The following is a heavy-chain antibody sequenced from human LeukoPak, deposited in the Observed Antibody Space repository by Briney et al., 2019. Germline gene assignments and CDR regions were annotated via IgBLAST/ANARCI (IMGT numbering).Heavy chain of an antibody. D-gene: IGHD6-13*01. Sequence: GGSLRLSCAASGFTFSSYAMSWVRQAPGKGLEWVSAISGSGGSTYYADSVKGRFTISRDNSKNTLYLQMNSLRAEDTAVYYCARGGYSSSLSGGGYFDYWGQGTLVTVSS. CDR1: GFTFSSYA. CDR2: ISGSGGST. J-gene: IGHJ4*02. V-gene: IGHV3-23*01. CDR3: ARGGYSSSLSGGGYFDY.